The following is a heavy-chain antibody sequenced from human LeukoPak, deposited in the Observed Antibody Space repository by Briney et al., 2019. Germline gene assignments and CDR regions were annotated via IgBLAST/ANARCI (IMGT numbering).Heavy chain of an antibody. Sequence: PSETLSLTCIVSGGSISNYYWSWIRQPPGKGLEWIGYIYYSGSTNYNPSLKSRVTISVDTSKNQFSLKLSSVTAADTAVYYCARLWFGEFKNWGQGTLVTVSS. V-gene: IGHV4-59*12. J-gene: IGHJ4*02. CDR3: ARLWFGEFKN. CDR1: GGSISNYY. D-gene: IGHD3-10*01. CDR2: IYYSGST.